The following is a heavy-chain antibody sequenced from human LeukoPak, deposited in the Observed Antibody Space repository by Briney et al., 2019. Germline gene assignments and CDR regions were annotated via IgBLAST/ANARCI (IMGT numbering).Heavy chain of an antibody. CDR3: ARSSGWYVGEFGY. CDR1: GGSFSGYY. D-gene: IGHD6-19*01. J-gene: IGHJ4*02. CDR2: INHSGST. Sequence: SETLSLTCAVYGGSFSGYYWSWIRQPPGKGLEWIGEINHSGSTNYNPSLKSRVTISVDTSKNQFSLKLSSVTAADTAVYYCARSSGWYVGEFGYWGQGTLVTVSS. V-gene: IGHV4-34*01.